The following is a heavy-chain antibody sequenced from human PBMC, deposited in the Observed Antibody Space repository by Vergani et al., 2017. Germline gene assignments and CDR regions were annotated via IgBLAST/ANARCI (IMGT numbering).Heavy chain of an antibody. J-gene: IGHJ5*02. CDR3: ARDLRLLYNRFDP. CDR2: TWYDGNNK. D-gene: IGHD1-14*01. V-gene: IGHV3-33*01. Sequence: QVQLVESAGGVVQPGRSLRLSCAASGFTFNHYGMHWVRQAPGKGLEWVAVTWYDGNNKQYADSVKGRFTISRDNSKSTMYLQMNSLRDEDTGVYYCARDLRLLYNRFDPWGQGTLVTVSS. CDR1: GFTFNHYG.